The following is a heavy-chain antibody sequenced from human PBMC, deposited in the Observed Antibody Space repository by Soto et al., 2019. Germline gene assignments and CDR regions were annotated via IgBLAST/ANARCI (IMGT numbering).Heavy chain of an antibody. J-gene: IGHJ5*02. CDR3: ASRITVFGLLIPPFDP. D-gene: IGHD3-3*01. V-gene: IGHV4-34*01. CDR2: ISHTGGT. CDR1: GGSVNGYY. Sequence: SETLSLTCAVYGGSVNGYYWNWIRQPPGKGLEWIGEISHTGGTHYNPSLKSRVTMSVDTSKNQFSLRLSSVTAADTAIYYCASRITVFGLLIPPFDPWGQGTQVTVSS.